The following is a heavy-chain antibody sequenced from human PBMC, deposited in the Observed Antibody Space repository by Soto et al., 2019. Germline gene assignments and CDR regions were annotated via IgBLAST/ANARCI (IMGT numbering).Heavy chain of an antibody. V-gene: IGHV4-30-4*01. CDR3: ASFTIFGVVNWFAP. CDR1: GGSISSGDYY. J-gene: IGHJ5*02. D-gene: IGHD3-3*01. Sequence: SETLSLTCTVSGGSISSGDYYWSWIRQPPGKGLEWIGYIYYSGSTYYNPSLKSRVTISVDTSKNQFSLKLSSVTAADTAVYYCASFTIFGVVNWFAPWGQGTLVTVSS. CDR2: IYYSGST.